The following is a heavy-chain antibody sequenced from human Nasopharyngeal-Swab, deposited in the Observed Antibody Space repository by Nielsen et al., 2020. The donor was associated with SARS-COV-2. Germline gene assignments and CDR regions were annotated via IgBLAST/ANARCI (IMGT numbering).Heavy chain of an antibody. CDR3: LSLTVVAGSVDP. Sequence: SETLSLTCTVSGGSISSYYWSWIRQPPGKGLEWIGYIYYSGSPYYNPSLKSRVTISVDTSKNQFSLKLSSVTAAGTAVYYCLSLTVVAGSVDPWGQGTLVTVSS. V-gene: IGHV4-59*04. CDR1: GGSISSYY. D-gene: IGHD6-19*01. CDR2: IYYSGSP. J-gene: IGHJ5*02.